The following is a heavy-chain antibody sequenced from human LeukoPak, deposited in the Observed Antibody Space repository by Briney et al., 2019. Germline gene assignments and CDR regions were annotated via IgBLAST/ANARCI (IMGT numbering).Heavy chain of an antibody. D-gene: IGHD3-10*01. CDR3: ARSVYGSGTGDAFDI. Sequence: GGSLRLSCEASGFTFRDFGFHWVRQAPGKGLEWVAVIWNDGSNKYYADSVKGRFTFSRDDSKSTLYLQMNSLRAEDTAVYYCARSVYGSGTGDAFDIWGQGTMVTVS. CDR1: GFTFRDFG. V-gene: IGHV3-33*01. CDR2: IWNDGSNK. J-gene: IGHJ3*02.